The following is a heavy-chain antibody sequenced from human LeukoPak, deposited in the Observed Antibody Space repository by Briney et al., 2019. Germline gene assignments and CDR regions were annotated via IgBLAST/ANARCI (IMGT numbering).Heavy chain of an antibody. CDR3: AREISGFYYDSSDYYADY. CDR1: GGSISSYY. Sequence: SETLSLTCTVSGGSISSYYWAWIRQPPGKGLEWIGSIYYSGSTYYNPSLKSRVTISIDTSKNQFSLKLSSVTAADTAVYYCAREISGFYYDSSDYYADYGGQGTLATVSS. V-gene: IGHV4-39*07. CDR2: IYYSGST. D-gene: IGHD3-22*01. J-gene: IGHJ4*02.